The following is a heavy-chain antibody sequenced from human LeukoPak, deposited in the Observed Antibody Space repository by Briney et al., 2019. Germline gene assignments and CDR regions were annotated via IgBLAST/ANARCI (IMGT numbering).Heavy chain of an antibody. CDR3: ARDVGYFDWLYHDAFDI. CDR1: GFTFSNYG. CDR2: IRYDGSNK. V-gene: IGHV3-30*02. Sequence: GGSLRLSCAASGFTFSNYGMHWVRQAPGEGLEWVAFIRYDGSNKYYADSVKGRFTISRDNAKNSLYLQMNSLRAEDTAVYYCARDVGYFDWLYHDAFDIWGQGTMVTVSS. J-gene: IGHJ3*02. D-gene: IGHD3-9*01.